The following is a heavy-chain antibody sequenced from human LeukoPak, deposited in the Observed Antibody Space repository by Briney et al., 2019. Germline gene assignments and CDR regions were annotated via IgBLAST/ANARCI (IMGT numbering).Heavy chain of an antibody. Sequence: GGSLRLSCAASGFSLSSCGMHWVRQAPGRGLEWVAFMSFDGNNKYYADSVKGRFTISRDSSKNTLYLQMNSLRAEDTAVYYCAKDPLQYGSGSYYFDYWGQGTLVTVSS. J-gene: IGHJ4*02. CDR1: GFSLSSCG. CDR2: MSFDGNNK. V-gene: IGHV3-30*02. D-gene: IGHD3-10*01. CDR3: AKDPLQYGSGSYYFDY.